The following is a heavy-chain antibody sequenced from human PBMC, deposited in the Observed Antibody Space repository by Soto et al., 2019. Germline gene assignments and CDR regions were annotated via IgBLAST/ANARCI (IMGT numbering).Heavy chain of an antibody. Sequence: QVQLVQSGAEVKKPGASVKVSCKASGYTFTSYYMHWVRQAPGQGLEWMGIIDPSGGNTNYAQKFQGQGTITRETATGTVYMGLSSLGSEDTAVVYCGRGGVGTGIPYSYFYYWGQGPLVTVSS. J-gene: IGHJ4*02. CDR2: IDPSGGNT. CDR1: GYTFTSYY. CDR3: GRGGVGTGIPYSYFYY. V-gene: IGHV1-46*03. D-gene: IGHD2-21*02.